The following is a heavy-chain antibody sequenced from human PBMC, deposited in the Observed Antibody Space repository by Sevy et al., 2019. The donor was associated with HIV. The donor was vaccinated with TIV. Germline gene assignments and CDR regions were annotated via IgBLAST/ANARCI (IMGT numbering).Heavy chain of an antibody. D-gene: IGHD6-13*01. V-gene: IGHV3-11*01. CDR3: ARGVAATGSVRSYFFDH. CDR1: GFTFSDYY. J-gene: IGHJ4*02. CDR2: ISSTGSTI. Sequence: GGSLRLSCAASGFTFSDYYMNWIRQAPGKGLEWVSYISSTGSTIYYADSVKGRFTISRDNAKNSLYLQMNSLRAEDTAVYYCARGVAATGSVRSYFFDHWGQGTLVTVSS.